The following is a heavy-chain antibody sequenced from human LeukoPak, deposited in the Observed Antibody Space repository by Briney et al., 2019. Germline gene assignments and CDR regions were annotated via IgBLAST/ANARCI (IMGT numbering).Heavy chain of an antibody. CDR3: ARDEDIVVVPAAIAAFDI. D-gene: IGHD2-2*01. Sequence: ASVKVSCKASGYTFTGYYMHWVRQAPGQGLEWMGWINPNCGGTNYAQKFQGRVTMTRDTSISTAYMELSRLRSDDTAVYYCARDEDIVVVPAAIAAFDIWGQGTMVTVSS. V-gene: IGHV1-2*02. CDR1: GYTFTGYY. J-gene: IGHJ3*02. CDR2: INPNCGGT.